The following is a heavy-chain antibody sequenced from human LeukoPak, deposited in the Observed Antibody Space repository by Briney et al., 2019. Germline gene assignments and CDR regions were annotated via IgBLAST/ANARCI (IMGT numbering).Heavy chain of an antibody. Sequence: SETLSLTCTVSGGSISSSSYYWSWIRQPAGKGLEWIGRIYTSGSTNYNPSLKSRVTISVDTSKNQFSLKLNSVTAADTAVYYCALVRGAGEYFDYWGRGTLVTVSS. J-gene: IGHJ4*02. CDR3: ALVRGAGEYFDY. CDR2: IYTSGST. D-gene: IGHD3-10*02. V-gene: IGHV4-61*02. CDR1: GGSISSSSYY.